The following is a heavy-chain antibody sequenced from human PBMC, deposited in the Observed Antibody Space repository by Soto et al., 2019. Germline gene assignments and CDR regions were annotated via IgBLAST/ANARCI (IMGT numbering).Heavy chain of an antibody. Sequence: QVQLVESGGGVVQPGRSLRLSCAGSGFTFTNYGMHWVRQAPGKGLEWVAFASYDGSNKYYADSVKGRFTISRDDSKNTLYLQMDSLRAEDTAVYYCAKYGAPRYCSRGSCHPSGAYWGQGTLVTVSS. J-gene: IGHJ4*02. CDR1: GFTFTNYG. D-gene: IGHD2-15*01. CDR2: ASYDGSNK. V-gene: IGHV3-30*18. CDR3: AKYGAPRYCSRGSCHPSGAY.